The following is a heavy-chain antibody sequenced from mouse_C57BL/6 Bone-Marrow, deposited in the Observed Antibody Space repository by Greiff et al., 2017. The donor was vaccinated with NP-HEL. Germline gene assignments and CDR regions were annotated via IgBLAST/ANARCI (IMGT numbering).Heavy chain of an antibody. Sequence: QVQLQQPGAELVKPGASVKMSCKASGYTFTSYWITWVKQRPGQGLEWIGDIYPGSGSTNYNEKFKSKATLTVDTSSSTAYMQLSSLTSEDSAVYYCARGTTVVATREGYWGQGTTLTVSS. CDR1: GYTFTSYW. CDR3: ARGTTVVATREGY. J-gene: IGHJ2*01. D-gene: IGHD1-1*01. V-gene: IGHV1-55*01. CDR2: IYPGSGST.